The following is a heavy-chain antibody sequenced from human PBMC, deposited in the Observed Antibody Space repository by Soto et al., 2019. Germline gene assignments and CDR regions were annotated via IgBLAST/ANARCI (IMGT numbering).Heavy chain of an antibody. CDR2: IYYSGST. CDR1: GGSISSSSYY. V-gene: IGHV4-39*01. CDR3: ARHAGSGSYYRLPGFDY. Sequence: SETLSLTCTVSGGSISSSSYYWGWIRQPPGKGLEWIGSIYYSGSTYYNPSLKSRVTISVDTSKNQFSLKLSSVTAADTAVYYCARHAGSGSYYRLPGFDYWGQGTLVTVSS. D-gene: IGHD1-26*01. J-gene: IGHJ4*02.